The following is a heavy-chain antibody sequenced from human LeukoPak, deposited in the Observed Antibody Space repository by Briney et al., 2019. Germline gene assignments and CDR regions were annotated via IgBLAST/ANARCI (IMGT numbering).Heavy chain of an antibody. CDR3: AIQPWAYYMDV. Sequence: GGSLRLSCAASGFTFSSYGMHWVRQAPGKGLEGVAFIRHDGSNKYYADSVKGRFTISRDNSKNTLYLQMNSLRAEDTGVYYCAIQPWAYYMDVWGKGTTVTVSS. J-gene: IGHJ6*03. V-gene: IGHV3-30*02. CDR2: IRHDGSNK. D-gene: IGHD1-1*01. CDR1: GFTFSSYG.